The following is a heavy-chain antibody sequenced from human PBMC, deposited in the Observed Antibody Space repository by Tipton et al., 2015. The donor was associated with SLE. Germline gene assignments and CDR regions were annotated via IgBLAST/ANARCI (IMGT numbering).Heavy chain of an antibody. CDR1: GFTFSSFA. Sequence: SLRLSCAASGFTFSSFAMDWVRQAPGKGLEYVSGISNNGGSIYYANSVKGRFTISRDNSKNTLYLQMGSLRPDDKGVYYCARQWYSSGWPVFDYWGQGTLVTVSS. J-gene: IGHJ4*02. CDR3: ARQWYSSGWPVFDY. CDR2: ISNNGGSI. D-gene: IGHD6-19*01. V-gene: IGHV3-64*01.